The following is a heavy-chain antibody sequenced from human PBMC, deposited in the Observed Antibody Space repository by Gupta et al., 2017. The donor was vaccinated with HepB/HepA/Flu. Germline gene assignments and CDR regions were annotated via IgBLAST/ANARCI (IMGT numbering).Heavy chain of an antibody. D-gene: IGHD3-10*01. V-gene: IGHV3-30-3*01. Sequence: QVHLVESGGAVVQPGRSLRLSCAASGFTFSTYAFPWVRQSPGKGLEWVSSISYDGYNEYYAVPVKGRCTISRDNSKNTVYLQRNSMRPEDTAVYYGARERWSGSYYTDTIDMWGQGTMGTVS. CDR2: ISYDGYNE. CDR3: ARERWSGSYYTDTIDM. CDR1: GFTFSTYA. J-gene: IGHJ3*02.